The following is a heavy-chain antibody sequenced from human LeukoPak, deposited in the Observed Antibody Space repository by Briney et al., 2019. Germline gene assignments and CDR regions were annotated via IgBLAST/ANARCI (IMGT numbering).Heavy chain of an antibody. CDR3: ARRRTTVTTSLDY. Sequence: GGSLRLSCEASGFTFSHAWMYWVRQAPGKGLQWVSSISSSSSYISYADSVKGRFTISRDNAKNSLYLQMNSLRAEDTAVYYCARRRTTVTTSLDYWGQGTLVTVSS. CDR1: GFTFSHAW. D-gene: IGHD4-17*01. V-gene: IGHV3-21*01. J-gene: IGHJ4*02. CDR2: ISSSSSYI.